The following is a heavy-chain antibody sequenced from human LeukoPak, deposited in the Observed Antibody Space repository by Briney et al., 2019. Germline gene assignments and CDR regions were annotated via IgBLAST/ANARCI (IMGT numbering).Heavy chain of an antibody. CDR3: ARREIVVVPAAIVP. D-gene: IGHD2-2*02. CDR1: GGSFSGYY. V-gene: IGHV4-34*01. Sequence: SETLSLTCAVYGGSFSGYYWSWIRQPPGKGLEWIGEINHSGSTNYNPSLKSRVTISVDTSKNQFSLKLSSVTAADTAVYYCARREIVVVPAAIVPWGQGTLVTVSS. J-gene: IGHJ5*02. CDR2: INHSGST.